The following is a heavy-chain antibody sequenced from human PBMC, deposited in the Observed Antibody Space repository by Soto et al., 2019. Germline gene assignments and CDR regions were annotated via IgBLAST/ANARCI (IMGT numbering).Heavy chain of an antibody. CDR1: RGTFSSYA. V-gene: IGHV1-69*13. D-gene: IGHD3-3*01. CDR3: ARGGDDFGVVIIQRDAGGYYYYGMDV. Sequence: SVKVSCKASRGTFSSYAISWVRQAPGQGLEWMGGIIPIFGTANYAQKFQGRVTITADESTSTAYMELSSLRSEDTAVYYCARGGDDFGVVIIQRDAGGYYYYGMDVWGQGTTVTVSS. J-gene: IGHJ6*02. CDR2: IIPIFGTA.